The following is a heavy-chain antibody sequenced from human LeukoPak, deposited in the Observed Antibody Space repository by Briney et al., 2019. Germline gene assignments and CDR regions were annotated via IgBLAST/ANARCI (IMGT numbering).Heavy chain of an antibody. V-gene: IGHV3-23*01. CDR2: LSGGGDSR. Sequence: GSLRLSCAASGFAFSNYAMSWVRQAPGKGLEWVSSLSGGGDSRYYADSVMGRFTISRDNSKNTLYLQTNSLRAEDTAVYYCAKAVRSMVTGGGYDSWGQGTLVTVSS. CDR3: AKAVRSMVTGGGYDS. CDR1: GFAFSNYA. D-gene: IGHD3-10*01. J-gene: IGHJ4*02.